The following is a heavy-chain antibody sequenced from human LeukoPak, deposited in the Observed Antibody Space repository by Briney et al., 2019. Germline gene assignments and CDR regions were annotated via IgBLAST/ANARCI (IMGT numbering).Heavy chain of an antibody. V-gene: IGHV1-2*02. CDR3: ARAGLYSGSYYDLYDY. CDR2: INPNSGGT. J-gene: IGHJ4*02. Sequence: ASVKVSCKASGYTFTSYGISWVRQAPGQGLEWMGWINPNSGGTNYAQKFQGRVTMTRDTSISTAYMELSRLRSDDAAVYYCARAGLYSGSYYDLYDYWGQGTRVTVSS. CDR1: GYTFTSYG. D-gene: IGHD1-26*01.